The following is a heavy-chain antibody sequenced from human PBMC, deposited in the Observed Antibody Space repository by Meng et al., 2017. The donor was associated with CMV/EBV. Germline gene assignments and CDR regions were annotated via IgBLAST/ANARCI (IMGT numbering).Heavy chain of an antibody. CDR3: ARDTMMIMSFDH. CDR2: ISGYNDNT. CDR1: GYTFTHHG. J-gene: IGHJ4*02. V-gene: IGHV1-18*01. Sequence: QFQLVQSGAEVRKPGASVTVSCKASGYTFTHHGISWVRQAPGQGLEWMGWISGYNDNTKYARHLQGRVTMTTDTSTNTAYMELRSLRSDDTAIYYCARDTMMIMSFDHWGPGTLVTVSS. D-gene: IGHD3-22*01.